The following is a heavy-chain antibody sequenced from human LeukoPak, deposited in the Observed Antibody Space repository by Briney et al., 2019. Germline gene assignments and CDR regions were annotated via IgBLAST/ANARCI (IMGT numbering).Heavy chain of an antibody. Sequence: PGGFLRLSCAASGFTVSSNYMSWVRQAPGKGLEWVSVIYSGGSTYYADSVKGRFTISRDNSKNTLYLQMNSLRAEDTAVYYCASSSSWYGGCDYWDQGTLVTVSS. CDR2: IYSGGST. CDR1: GFTVSSNY. D-gene: IGHD6-13*01. V-gene: IGHV3-53*01. CDR3: ASSSSWYGGCDY. J-gene: IGHJ4*02.